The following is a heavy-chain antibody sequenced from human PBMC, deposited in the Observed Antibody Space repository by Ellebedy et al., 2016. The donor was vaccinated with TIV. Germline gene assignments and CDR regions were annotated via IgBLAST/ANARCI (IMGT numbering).Heavy chain of an antibody. J-gene: IGHJ6*02. CDR3: ARRTYGRFYYGMDV. D-gene: IGHD4-17*01. CDR1: GFTVSSNY. V-gene: IGHV3-66*04. CDR2: INSGGGT. Sequence: GESLKISCAASGFTVSSNYMSWVRRAPGKGLEWVSIINSGGGTFHADSVKGRFTISRDNSKNTLFLQMNSLRAEDTAVYYCARRTYGRFYYGMDVWGQGTTVTVSS.